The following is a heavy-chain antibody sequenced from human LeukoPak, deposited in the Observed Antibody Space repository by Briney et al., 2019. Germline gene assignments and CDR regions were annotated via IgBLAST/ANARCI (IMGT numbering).Heavy chain of an antibody. CDR3: ARDNYGSSGDNWFDP. V-gene: IGHV4-59*01. J-gene: IGHJ5*02. Sequence: SETLSLTCTVSGGSISSYYWSWIRQPPGKGLEWIGYIYYSGSTNYNPSLKSRVTISVDTSKNQFSLKLSSVTAAEPAVYYCARDNYGSSGDNWFDPCGEGTLVTVSP. CDR1: GGSISSYY. CDR2: IYYSGST. D-gene: IGHD3-22*01.